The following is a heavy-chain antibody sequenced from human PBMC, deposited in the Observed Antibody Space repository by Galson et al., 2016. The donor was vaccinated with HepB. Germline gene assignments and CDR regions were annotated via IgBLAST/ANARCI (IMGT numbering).Heavy chain of an antibody. D-gene: IGHD3-9*01. CDR1: GFTLSNAW. Sequence: SLRLSCAASGFTLSNAWMTWVRQAPGKGLEWVGRIKSKIDGGTTDYAAPVKGRFIISRDDSKNTLYLQMSSLKTEDTAVYYCYTDSTAYYEDYWGQGTLVTVSS. V-gene: IGHV3-15*01. J-gene: IGHJ4*02. CDR3: YTDSTAYYEDY. CDR2: IKSKIDGGTT.